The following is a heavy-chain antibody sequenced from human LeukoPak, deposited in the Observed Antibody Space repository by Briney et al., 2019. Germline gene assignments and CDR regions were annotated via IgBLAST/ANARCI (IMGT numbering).Heavy chain of an antibody. CDR2: IYTSGST. V-gene: IGHV4-61*02. Sequence: KPSQTLSLTCTVSGGSISSGSYYWSWIRQPAGKGLEWIGRIYTSGSTNYNPSLKSRVTISVDTSKNQFSLKLSSVTAADTAVYYCARDTYYYDSSGYALFDYWGQEPWSPSPQ. CDR1: GGSISSGSYY. D-gene: IGHD3-22*01. CDR3: ARDTYYYDSSGYALFDY. J-gene: IGHJ4*01.